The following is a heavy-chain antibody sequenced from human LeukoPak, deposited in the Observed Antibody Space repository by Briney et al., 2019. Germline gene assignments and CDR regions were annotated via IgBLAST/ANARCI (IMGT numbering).Heavy chain of an antibody. D-gene: IGHD2-2*03. CDR3: ATDLHFGYCTATSCANY. J-gene: IGHJ4*02. CDR1: GFTFISSW. Sequence: PGGFLRLSCAASGFTFISSWMTWVRQAPGKGLEWVGRIRSTPDGGATDYAAPVKGRFTISRDDSKSTLYLQMSSLRTEDTAVYYCATDLHFGYCTATSCANYWGQGTLVTVSS. V-gene: IGHV3-15*01. CDR2: IRSTPDGGAT.